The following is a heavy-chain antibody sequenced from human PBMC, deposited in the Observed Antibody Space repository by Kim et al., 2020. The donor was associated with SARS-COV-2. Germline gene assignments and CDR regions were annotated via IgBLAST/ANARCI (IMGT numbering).Heavy chain of an antibody. CDR1: GFTFSNYA. Sequence: GGSLRLSCAASGFTFSNYAMSWVRQAPGKGLEWVSGISGSGGTTYYADSVKGRLTMSRDNSKSTLYLQMNSLRADDTAVYYCAKDTWSPDVINWLDPWGQGTLVTVSS. CDR3: AKDTWSPDVINWLDP. CDR2: ISGSGGTT. J-gene: IGHJ5*02. D-gene: IGHD3-16*02. V-gene: IGHV3-23*01.